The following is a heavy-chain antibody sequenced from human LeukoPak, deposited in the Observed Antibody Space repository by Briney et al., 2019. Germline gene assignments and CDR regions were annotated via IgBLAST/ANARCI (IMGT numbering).Heavy chain of an antibody. CDR3: ARRAGDYSHPYDY. Sequence: GGSLRLSCAASGFTFSRFSMNWVRQAPGKGLEWVSSISSSGTYIYYADSVKGRFTISRDSAKNSLYLQMNSLRAEDTAVYYCARRAGDYSHPYDYWGQGTMVTVSS. J-gene: IGHJ4*02. D-gene: IGHD3-22*01. CDR2: ISSSGTYI. CDR1: GFTFSRFS. V-gene: IGHV3-21*01.